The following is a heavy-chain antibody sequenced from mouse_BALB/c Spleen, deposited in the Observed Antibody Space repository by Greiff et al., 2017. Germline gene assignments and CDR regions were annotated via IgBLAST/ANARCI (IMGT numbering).Heavy chain of an antibody. V-gene: IGHV7-3*02. Sequence: EVQGVESGGGLVQPGGSLRLSCATSGFTFTDYYMSWVRQPPGKALEWLGFIRNKANGYTTEYSASVKGRFTISRDNSQSILYLQMNTLRAEDSATYYCARAPGSYWYFDVWGAGTTVTVSS. CDR1: GFTFTDYY. CDR3: ARAPGSYWYFDV. J-gene: IGHJ1*01. CDR2: IRNKANGYTT.